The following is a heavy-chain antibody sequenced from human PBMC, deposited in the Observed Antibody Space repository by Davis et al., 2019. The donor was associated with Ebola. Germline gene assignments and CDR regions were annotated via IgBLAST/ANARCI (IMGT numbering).Heavy chain of an antibody. J-gene: IGHJ4*02. CDR1: GGSISSSSYY. D-gene: IGHD3-9*01. CDR2: IYYSGIT. V-gene: IGHV4-39*07. CDR3: ASTDYDILTGDRHFDY. Sequence: MPSETLSLTCTVSGGSISSSSYYWGWIRQPPGKGLEWIGSIYYSGITYYNPSLKSRVTISVDTSKNQFSLKLSSVTAADTAVYYCASTDYDILTGDRHFDYWGQGTLVTVSS.